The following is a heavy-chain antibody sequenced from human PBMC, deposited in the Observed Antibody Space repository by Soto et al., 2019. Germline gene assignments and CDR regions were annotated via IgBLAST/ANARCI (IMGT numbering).Heavy chain of an antibody. CDR1: GFTFSSYW. CDR3: ARVQYSSSYQIDY. J-gene: IGHJ4*02. Sequence: ESGGGLVQPGGSLRLSCAASGFTFSSYWMSWVRQAPGKGLEWVANIKQDGSEKYYVDSVKGRFTISRDNAKNSLYLQMNSLRAEDTAVYYCARVQYSSSYQIDYWGQGTLVTVSS. CDR2: IKQDGSEK. D-gene: IGHD6-6*01. V-gene: IGHV3-7*01.